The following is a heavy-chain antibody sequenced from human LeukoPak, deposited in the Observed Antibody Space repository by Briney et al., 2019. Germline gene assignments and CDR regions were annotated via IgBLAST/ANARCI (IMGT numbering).Heavy chain of an antibody. J-gene: IGHJ4*02. CDR2: ITGSSSTI. V-gene: IGHV3-48*01. D-gene: IGHD3-22*01. Sequence: GGPLRLSCAAWRFIFSTYSMNGVRQAPGKGLEWISYITGSSSTIYYADSVKGRFTISRDNAKNSLYLQMNNLRAEDPAVYYCAIYLRSSGYHCCDYWGEGTLVTVS. CDR3: AIYLRSSGYHCCDY. CDR1: RFIFSTYS.